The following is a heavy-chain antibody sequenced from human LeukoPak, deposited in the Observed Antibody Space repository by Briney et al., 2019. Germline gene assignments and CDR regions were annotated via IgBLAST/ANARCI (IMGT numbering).Heavy chain of an antibody. CDR1: GFTFSNYA. Sequence: GGSLRLSCAASGFTFSNYAMHWVRQAPGKGLEWVALMSYDGSHQYYADSVKGRFTISRDNSNNTVFLQMNSLRTEDTAVYYCARQHVGYFRSWGQGTLVTVSS. CDR2: MSYDGSHQ. CDR3: ARQHVGYFRS. J-gene: IGHJ5*02. D-gene: IGHD2/OR15-2a*01. V-gene: IGHV3-30*01.